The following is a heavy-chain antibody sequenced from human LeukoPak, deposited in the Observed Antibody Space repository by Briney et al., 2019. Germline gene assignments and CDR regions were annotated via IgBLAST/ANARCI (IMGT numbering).Heavy chain of an antibody. V-gene: IGHV4-4*02. D-gene: IGHD5-24*01. J-gene: IGHJ4*02. Sequence: PSETLSLTCAVSGGSISSSNWWSWVRQPPGKGLEWIGEIYHSGSTNYNPSLKSRVTISVDKSKNEFSLKLSSVTAADTAVYYCARIGNQMATRSPFDYWGQGTLVTVSS. CDR1: GGSISSSNW. CDR3: ARIGNQMATRSPFDY. CDR2: IYHSGST.